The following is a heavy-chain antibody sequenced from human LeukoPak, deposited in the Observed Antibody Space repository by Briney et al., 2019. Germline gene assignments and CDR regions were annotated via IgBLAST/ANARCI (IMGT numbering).Heavy chain of an antibody. CDR3: ASSTFPSSSWTLRDY. CDR2: IYYSGST. CDR1: GGSVSSGSYY. V-gene: IGHV4-61*01. J-gene: IGHJ4*02. D-gene: IGHD6-13*01. Sequence: SETLSLTCTVSGGSVSSGSYYWSWIRQPPGKGLEWIGYIYYSGSTNYNPSLKSRVTISVDTSKNQFSLKLSSVTAADTAVYYCASSTFPSSSWTLRDYWGQGTLVTVSS.